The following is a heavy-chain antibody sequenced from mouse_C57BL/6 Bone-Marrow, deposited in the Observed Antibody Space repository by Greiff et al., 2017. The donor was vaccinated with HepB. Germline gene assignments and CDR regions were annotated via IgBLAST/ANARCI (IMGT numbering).Heavy chain of an antibody. CDR1: GYTFTDYY. CDR2: INPYNGGT. D-gene: IGHD3-2*02. V-gene: IGHV1-19*01. J-gene: IGHJ2*01. Sequence: VQLQQSGPVLVKPGASVKMSCKASGYTFTDYYMNWVKQSHGKSLEWIGVINPYNGGTSYNQKFKGKATLTVDKSSSTAYMELNSLTSEDSAVYCCARGPRQLRLLYFDYWGQGTTLTVSS. CDR3: ARGPRQLRLLYFDY.